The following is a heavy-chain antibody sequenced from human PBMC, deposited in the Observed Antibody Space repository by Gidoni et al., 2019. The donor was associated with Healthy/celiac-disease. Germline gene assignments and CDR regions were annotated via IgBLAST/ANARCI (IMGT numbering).Heavy chain of an antibody. CDR1: GGSFSGYY. J-gene: IGHJ4*02. V-gene: IGHV4-34*01. CDR3: ARVIRADFDY. CDR2: INHSGST. Sequence: QLHLQQWGAGLFKPSETLSLTCAVYGGSFSGYYWSWLRQPPGKGLEWIGEINHSGSTKYNPSIKSRDTRSVDTSKNKFSRKLSSVTAADTAVYYCARVIRADFDYWGQGTLVTVSS. D-gene: IGHD3-10*01.